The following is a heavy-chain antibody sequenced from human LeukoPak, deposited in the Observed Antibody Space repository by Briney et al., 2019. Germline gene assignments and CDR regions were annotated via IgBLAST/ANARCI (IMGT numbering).Heavy chain of an antibody. J-gene: IGHJ4*02. D-gene: IGHD3-22*01. CDR1: GFTFSGSA. Sequence: GGSLRLSCAASGFTFSGSAMHWVRQASGKGLEWVGRIRSKANSYATAYAASVKGRFTISRDDSRNTAYLQMNSLKTEDTAVYYCTIRDYYDSSGYSFPRSFDYWGQGTLVTVSS. CDR2: IRSKANSYAT. V-gene: IGHV3-73*01. CDR3: TIRDYYDSSGYSFPRSFDY.